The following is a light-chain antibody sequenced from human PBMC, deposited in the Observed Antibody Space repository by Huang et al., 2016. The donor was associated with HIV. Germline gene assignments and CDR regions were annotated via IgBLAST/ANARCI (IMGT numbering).Light chain of an antibody. Sequence: EIVMTQSPATLSVSPGERVILSCRASESVGSSLAWYQQKPGQAPRLLISGAATRASGVPPRFSGSGAGTECTLSISGLQSADFAVYYCQQYDKWPPLLTFGGGTKVEIK. CDR1: ESVGSS. V-gene: IGKV3-15*01. CDR2: GAA. J-gene: IGKJ4*01. CDR3: QQYDKWPPLLT.